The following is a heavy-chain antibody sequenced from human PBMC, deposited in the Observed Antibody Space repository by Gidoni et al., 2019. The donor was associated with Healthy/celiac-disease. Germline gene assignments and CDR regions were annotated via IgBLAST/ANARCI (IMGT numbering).Heavy chain of an antibody. D-gene: IGHD6-19*01. CDR3: ARDHSYDEPGIAVDGDWFDH. CDR2: IYYSGST. V-gene: IGHV4-59*01. CDR1: GCSMSSYY. J-gene: IGHJ5*02. Sequence: QVQLQESGPGLVKPSETLSLTCTVSGCSMSSYYWIWIRQPTGKGLEWIGYIYYSGSTNYDPSHKSRVTISVDTSKNKLSRKLSSVTAADTAAYYCARDHSYDEPGIAVDGDWFDHWGQGTLVTVSS.